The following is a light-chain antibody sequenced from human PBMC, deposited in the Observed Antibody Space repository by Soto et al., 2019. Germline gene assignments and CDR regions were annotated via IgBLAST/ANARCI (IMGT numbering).Light chain of an antibody. V-gene: IGKV3-20*01. CDR3: QQYGSSPPYT. CDR2: GSS. CDR1: QTVSNNY. Sequence: EVVVTQSPGTLSLSPGERATLSCRASQTVSNNYLAWYQQKPGQAPRLLILGSSDRATGIPDRFSGSGSGTDFTLTISRLEPEDFAVYYCQQYGSSPPYTFGQGTKLEIK. J-gene: IGKJ2*01.